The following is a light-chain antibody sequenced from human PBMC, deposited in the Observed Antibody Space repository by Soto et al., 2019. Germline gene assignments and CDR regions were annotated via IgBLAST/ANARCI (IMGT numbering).Light chain of an antibody. CDR3: SSYTSSSTLV. J-gene: IGLJ2*01. CDR2: EVS. V-gene: IGLV2-14*01. CDR1: SSDVGGYNY. Sequence: QSALTQPASVSGSPGQSITISCTGTSSDVGGYNYVSWYQQLPGKAPKLMISEVSNRPSGVSNRFSGSKSGNTASLTISGLQTEDEADYYCSSYTSSSTLVFGGGTKLT.